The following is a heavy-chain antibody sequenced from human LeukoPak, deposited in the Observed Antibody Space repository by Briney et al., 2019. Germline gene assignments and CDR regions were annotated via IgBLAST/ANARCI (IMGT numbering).Heavy chain of an antibody. CDR1: GFTFSSYW. CDR2: IKQDGSEK. D-gene: IGHD5-18*01. Sequence: GGSLRLSCAASGFTFSSYWMSWVRQAPGKGLEWVANIKQDGSEKYYVDSVKGRFTISRDNAKNSLYLQMNSLRAEDTAVYYCARALIQLYAFLGYWGQGTLVTVSS. V-gene: IGHV3-7*01. J-gene: IGHJ4*02. CDR3: ARALIQLYAFLGY.